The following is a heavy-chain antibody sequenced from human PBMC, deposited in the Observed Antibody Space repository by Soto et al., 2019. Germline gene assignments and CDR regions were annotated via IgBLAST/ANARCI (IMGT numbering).Heavy chain of an antibody. CDR3: AKEKDCSGGSCYLGYYYYGMDV. V-gene: IGHV3-30*18. CDR2: ISYDGSNK. D-gene: IGHD2-15*01. CDR1: GFTFSSYG. Sequence: GGSLRLSCAASGFTFSSYGMHWVRQAPGKGLEWVAVISYDGSNKYYADSVKGRFTISRDNSKNTLYLQMNSLRAEDTAVYYCAKEKDCSGGSCYLGYYYYGMDVWGQGTTVTVS. J-gene: IGHJ6*02.